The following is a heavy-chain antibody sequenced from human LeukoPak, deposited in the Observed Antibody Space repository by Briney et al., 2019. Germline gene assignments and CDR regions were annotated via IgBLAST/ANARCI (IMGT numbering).Heavy chain of an antibody. D-gene: IGHD4-17*01. CDR1: GSTFSSYS. V-gene: IGHV3-21*01. CDR3: ASYGDLTATFDX. Sequence: GGSLRLSCAASGSTFSSYSMNWVRQAPGKGLEWVSSISSSSSYIYYADSVKGRFTISRDNAKNSLYLQMNSLRAEDTAVYYCASYGDLTATFDXWGXGTLVTVSS. CDR2: ISSSSSYI. J-gene: IGHJ4*02.